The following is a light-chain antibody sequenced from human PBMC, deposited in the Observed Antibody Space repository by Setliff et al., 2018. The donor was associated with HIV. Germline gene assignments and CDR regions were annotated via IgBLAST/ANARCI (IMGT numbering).Light chain of an antibody. CDR2: DVR. CDR3: SSYSSGTTLVL. CDR1: SSDVGGYNY. J-gene: IGLJ2*01. Sequence: QSALTQPRSASGSPGQSVTISCTGTSSDVGGYNYVSWYQQHPGKAPKLIIYDVRARPSGVSNRFSGSKSGDTASLTISDLQTEDEADYYCSSYSSGTTLVLFGGGTKVTVL. V-gene: IGLV2-14*01.